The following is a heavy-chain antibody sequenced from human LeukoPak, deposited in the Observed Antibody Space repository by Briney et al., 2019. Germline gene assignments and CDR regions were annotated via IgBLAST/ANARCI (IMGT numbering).Heavy chain of an antibody. CDR3: ARDHRGYSSGSYYYYGMDV. Sequence: GGSLRLSCAASGFTVSSNYMSWVRQAPGKGLEWVSVIYSGGSTYYADSVKGRFTISRDNPKNTLYLQMNSLRAEDTAVYYCARDHRGYSSGSYYYYGMDVWGQGTTVTVSS. D-gene: IGHD5-18*01. J-gene: IGHJ6*02. V-gene: IGHV3-66*02. CDR2: IYSGGST. CDR1: GFTVSSNY.